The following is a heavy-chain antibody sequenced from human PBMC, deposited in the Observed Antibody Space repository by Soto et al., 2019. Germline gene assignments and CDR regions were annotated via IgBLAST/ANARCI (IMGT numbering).Heavy chain of an antibody. D-gene: IGHD1-26*01. CDR1: GGTFSSHG. V-gene: IGHV1-69*06. J-gene: IGHJ4*02. CDR3: ASERSAQYFDF. CDR2: IIPTFGTP. Sequence: QVQLVQSGTVVQRRGSSVKVSCQASGGTFSSHGMAWVRQAPGQRLEWMGGIIPTFGTPTYAPKFQGRVTITADKSTNTAYMELSSLRSEDTAVYYCASERSAQYFDFWGQGTLITVSS.